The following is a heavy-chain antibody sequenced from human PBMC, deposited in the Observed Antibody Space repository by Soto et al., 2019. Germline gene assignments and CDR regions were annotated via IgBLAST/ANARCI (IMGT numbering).Heavy chain of an antibody. V-gene: IGHV3-23*01. J-gene: IGHJ6*03. Sequence: GVSPRLSFAASGFTFSSYSMSWVRQAPGKGLEWVSAISGSGGSTYYADSVKGRFTISRDNSKNTLYLQMNSLRAEDTAVYYCAKDGYYDILTGYYIHYYYYYMDVWGKGTTVTVSS. CDR1: GFTFSSYS. D-gene: IGHD3-9*01. CDR2: ISGSGGST. CDR3: AKDGYYDILTGYYIHYYYYYMDV.